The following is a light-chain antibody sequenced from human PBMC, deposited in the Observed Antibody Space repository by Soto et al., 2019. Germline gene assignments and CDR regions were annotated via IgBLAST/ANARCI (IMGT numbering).Light chain of an antibody. CDR1: SSDVCGYNY. CDR3: CSDTGASSLG. V-gene: IGLV2-14*03. CDR2: EVS. Sequence: QSALTQPASVSGSPGQSITISCNGTSSDVCGYNYVSWYQQYPRKAPKLMIFEVSNRPSAVSNRFSATKSGDTASLTISGRQTEDEADYYCCSDTGASSLGFGSGTTVSVL. J-gene: IGLJ1*01.